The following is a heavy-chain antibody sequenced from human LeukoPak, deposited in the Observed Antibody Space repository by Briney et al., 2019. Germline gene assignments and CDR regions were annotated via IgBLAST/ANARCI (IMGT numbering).Heavy chain of an antibody. CDR2: IYPGDSDT. CDR1: GYSFTSYW. CDR3: ARLPKDIVVVVAATH. Sequence: GESLKISCKGSGYSFTSYWIGRVRQMPGKGLEWMGIIYPGDSDTRYSPSFQGQVTISADKSISTAYLQWSSLKASDTAMYYCARLPKDIVVVVAATHWGQGTLVTVSS. D-gene: IGHD2-15*01. V-gene: IGHV5-51*01. J-gene: IGHJ4*02.